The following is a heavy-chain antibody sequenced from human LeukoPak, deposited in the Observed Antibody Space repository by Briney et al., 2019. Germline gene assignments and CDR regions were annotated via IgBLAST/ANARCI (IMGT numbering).Heavy chain of an antibody. Sequence: GASVKVSCKASGYTFTGYHMHWVRQAPGQGLECMGWINPNSGGTNYAQKFQGRVTMTRDTSISTAYMELSRLRSDDTAVYYCARDRYSGSYYEWYYWGQGTLVTVSS. D-gene: IGHD1-26*01. J-gene: IGHJ4*02. V-gene: IGHV1-2*02. CDR1: GYTFTGYH. CDR2: INPNSGGT. CDR3: ARDRYSGSYYEWYY.